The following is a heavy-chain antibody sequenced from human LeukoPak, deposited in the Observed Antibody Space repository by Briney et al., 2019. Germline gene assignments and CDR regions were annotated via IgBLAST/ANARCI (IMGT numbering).Heavy chain of an antibody. D-gene: IGHD1-26*01. CDR3: ARDQEGATTY. J-gene: IGHJ4*02. V-gene: IGHV1-46*01. CDR2: INPSGGST. Sequence: GASVKVSCKASGYTFTSYYMHWVGQAEGQGKEWMGIINPSGGSTSYAQKFQGRVTMTRDTSTSTVYMELNSLRSEDTAVYYCARDQEGATTYWGQGTLVTVSS. CDR1: GYTFTSYY.